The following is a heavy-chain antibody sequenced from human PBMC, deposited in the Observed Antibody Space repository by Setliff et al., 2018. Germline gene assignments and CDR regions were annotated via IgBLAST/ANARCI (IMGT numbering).Heavy chain of an antibody. Sequence: SETLSLTCAVYGGSFSGYYWSWIRQPPGEGLENIGEIDHSGTTSYNPSLKSRVTISVDTSKNQFSLKLRSVTAADTAVYFCARGKLRSSRWCDRDGLDIWGQGTLVTVSS. CDR3: ARGKLRSSRWCDRDGLDI. CDR2: IDHSGTT. CDR1: GGSFSGYY. J-gene: IGHJ3*02. D-gene: IGHD6-13*01. V-gene: IGHV4-34*01.